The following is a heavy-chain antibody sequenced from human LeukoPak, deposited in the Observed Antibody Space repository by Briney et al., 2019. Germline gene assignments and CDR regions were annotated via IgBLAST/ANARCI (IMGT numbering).Heavy chain of an antibody. CDR3: ARLSTYYDFWSPLDY. D-gene: IGHD3-3*01. CDR2: VSYSGGT. J-gene: IGHJ4*02. V-gene: IGHV4-59*02. CDR1: GVSVRSHY. Sequence: SETLSLTCTVSGVSVRSHYWSWIRQPPGEGLEWIGYVSYSGGTNYNPSLKSRVTISLDTSKDQFSLRLNSVTAADTAVYFCARLSTYYDFWSPLDYWGQGTLVTVSS.